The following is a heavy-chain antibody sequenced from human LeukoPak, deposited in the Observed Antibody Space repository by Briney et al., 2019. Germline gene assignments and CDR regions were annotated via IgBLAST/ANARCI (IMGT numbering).Heavy chain of an antibody. Sequence: GGSLRLSCAASGFTFSNAWMSWVRQAPGKGLEWVGRIKSKNDGETTDYAAPVKGRFTVSRDDSKNTLYLQMNSLKTEDTAVYYCTTHLNYYGSGSYYNVPYWGQGTLVTVSS. J-gene: IGHJ4*02. D-gene: IGHD3-10*01. CDR2: IKSKNDGETT. V-gene: IGHV3-15*01. CDR3: TTHLNYYGSGSYYNVPY. CDR1: GFTFSNAW.